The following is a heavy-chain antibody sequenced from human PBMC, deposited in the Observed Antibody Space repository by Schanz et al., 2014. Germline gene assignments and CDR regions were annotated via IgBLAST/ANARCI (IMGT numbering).Heavy chain of an antibody. D-gene: IGHD2-21*01. CDR2: IIPILGIA. CDR1: GGTFSTYT. Sequence: QVQLVHSGADVKKPGSSVRVSCKASGGTFSTYTISWVRQAPGQGLEWMGRIIPILGIANYAQKFQGRVTITADKSTTTAYMELSGLRSEDTAVYYCARDRLECGAECYSVEVFEIWGQGTLVIVSS. J-gene: IGHJ4*02. V-gene: IGHV1-69*04. CDR3: ARDRLECGAECYSVEVFEI.